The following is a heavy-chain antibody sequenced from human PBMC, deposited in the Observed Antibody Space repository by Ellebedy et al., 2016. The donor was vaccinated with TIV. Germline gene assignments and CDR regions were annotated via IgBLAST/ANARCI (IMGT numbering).Heavy chain of an antibody. D-gene: IGHD3-22*01. Sequence: SETLSLTXAVYGGSFSGHFWSWIRQSPGKGLEWIGEVNHIGTTNHNPSLKSRVTISADTSKNQFSLKLSSVTAADTGIYYCARGRQYSDSSTYYLDYWGQGPQVTVSS. CDR3: ARGRQYSDSSTYYLDY. CDR2: VNHIGTT. V-gene: IGHV4-34*01. CDR1: GGSFSGHF. J-gene: IGHJ4*02.